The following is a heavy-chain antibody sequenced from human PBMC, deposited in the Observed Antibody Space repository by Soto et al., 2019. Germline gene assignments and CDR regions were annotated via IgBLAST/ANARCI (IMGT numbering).Heavy chain of an antibody. CDR3: ARLGQFSGYVSGTYYPVYYYYGMDV. J-gene: IGHJ6*02. CDR2: FDPEDGET. Sequence: ASVKVSCKVSGYTLTELSMHWVRQAPGKGLEWMGGFDPEDGETIYAQKFQGRVTMTEDTSTDTAYMELSSLRSDDTAVYYCARLGQFSGYVSGTYYPVYYYYGMDVWGQGTTVTVSS. D-gene: IGHD3-10*01. CDR1: GYTLTELS. V-gene: IGHV1-24*01.